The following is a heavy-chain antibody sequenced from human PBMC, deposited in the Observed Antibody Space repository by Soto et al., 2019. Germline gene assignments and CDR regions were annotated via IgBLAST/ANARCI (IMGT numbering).Heavy chain of an antibody. Sequence: GESLKISCKGSGYSFTSYWIGWVRQMPGKGLEWRGIIYPGDSDTRYSPSFQGQVTISADKSISTAYLQWSSLRAEDTAVYYCARVFTDTAKVFDYWGQGTLVTVSS. J-gene: IGHJ4*02. CDR2: IYPGDSDT. D-gene: IGHD5-18*01. V-gene: IGHV5-51*01. CDR3: ARVFTDTAKVFDY. CDR1: GYSFTSYW.